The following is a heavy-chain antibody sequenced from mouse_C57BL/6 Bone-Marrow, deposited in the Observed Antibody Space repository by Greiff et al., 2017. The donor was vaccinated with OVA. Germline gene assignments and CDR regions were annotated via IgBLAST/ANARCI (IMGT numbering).Heavy chain of an antibody. CDR3: ATVVAPHYYAMDY. CDR2: IYPGSGST. J-gene: IGHJ4*01. Sequence: QVQLQQPGAELVKPGASVKMSCKASGYTFTSYWITWVKQRPGQGLEWIGDIYPGSGSTNYNEKFKSKATLTVDTSSSTAYMQLSSLTSEDSAVYYCATVVAPHYYAMDYWGQGTSVTVSS. V-gene: IGHV1-55*01. CDR1: GYTFTSYW. D-gene: IGHD1-1*01.